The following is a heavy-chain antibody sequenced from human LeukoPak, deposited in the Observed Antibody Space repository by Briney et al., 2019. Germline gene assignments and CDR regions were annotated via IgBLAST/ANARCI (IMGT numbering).Heavy chain of an antibody. J-gene: IGHJ4*02. CDR2: INPLAGST. CDR3: ATDYYDSSGYYY. V-gene: IGHV1-46*01. D-gene: IGHD3-22*01. Sequence: ASVKVSCKASGYTFSNYYMHWVRQAPGQGLEWMGIINPLAGSTNHAQKFQGRLTMTRDTSTSTLYMELTSLRSEDTAVYYCATDYYDSSGYYYWGQGTLVTVSS. CDR1: GYTFSNYY.